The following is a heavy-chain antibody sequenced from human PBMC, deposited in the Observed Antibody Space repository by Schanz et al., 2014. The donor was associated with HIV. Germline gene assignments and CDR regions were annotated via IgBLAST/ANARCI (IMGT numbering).Heavy chain of an antibody. D-gene: IGHD3-22*01. V-gene: IGHV3-30*18. CDR2: ISYDGRNK. CDR1: AFNFDSYG. CDR3: AKDRNYYDSRYRGKGNYYYYYGMDV. Sequence: QVQLVESGGGVVQPGRSLRLSCVASAFNFDSYGMHWVRQAPGKGLEWVAVISYDGRNKYFGHSVKGRFTISRDNSKNTLYLQVKSLRAEDTAVYYCAKDRNYYDSRYRGKGNYYYYYGMDVWGQGTTVTVSS. J-gene: IGHJ6*02.